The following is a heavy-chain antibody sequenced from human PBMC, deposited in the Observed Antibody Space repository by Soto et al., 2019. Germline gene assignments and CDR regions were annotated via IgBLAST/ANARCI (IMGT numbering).Heavy chain of an antibody. Sequence: ASVKVSCKASGYTFTGYYMHWVRQAPGQGVEWMGWINPNSGGTNYAQKFQGWVTMTRDTSISTAYMELSRLRSDDTAVYYCGRTAPYYYYMDVWGKGTTVTVSS. V-gene: IGHV1-2*04. CDR1: GYTFTGYY. J-gene: IGHJ6*03. CDR2: INPNSGGT. CDR3: GRTAPYYYYMDV.